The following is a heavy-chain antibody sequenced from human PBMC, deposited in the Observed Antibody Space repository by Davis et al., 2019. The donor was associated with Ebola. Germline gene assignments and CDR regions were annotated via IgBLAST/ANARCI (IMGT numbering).Heavy chain of an antibody. CDR1: GFIFGDYG. CDR2: IRMKAYDGTA. Sequence: GESLKISCSGSGFIFGDYGFNWFRQAPGKGLEWVGFIRMKAYDGTAQYAAPVKGRFTISRDDSKGIAYLQMNSLKIEDTAVYYCTRGLRSPLEPSRDWGQGTLVTVSS. J-gene: IGHJ4*02. CDR3: TRGLRSPLEPSRD. V-gene: IGHV3-49*03.